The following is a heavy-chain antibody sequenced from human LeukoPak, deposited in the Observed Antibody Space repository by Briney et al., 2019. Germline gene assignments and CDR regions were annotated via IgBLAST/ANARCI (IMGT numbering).Heavy chain of an antibody. CDR2: ISNNGGYT. J-gene: IGHJ4*02. CDR3: ARVPFGELFSYFDY. CDR1: GFTFSSSA. V-gene: IGHV3-23*01. D-gene: IGHD3-10*01. Sequence: GGSLRLSCAASGFTFSSSAMSWVRQAPGQGLEWVSAISNNGGYTYYADSVKGRFTISRDNSKNTLYLQMNSLRAEDTAVYYCARVPFGELFSYFDYWGQGTLVTVSS.